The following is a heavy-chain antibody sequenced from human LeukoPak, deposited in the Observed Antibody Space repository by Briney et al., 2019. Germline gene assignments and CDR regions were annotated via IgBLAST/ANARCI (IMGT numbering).Heavy chain of an antibody. V-gene: IGHV3-7*01. Sequence: GGSLRLSCAASGFTFSGYWMSWVRQAPGKGLEWVANIKQDGSQKYYVDSVKGRFTISRDNAKNSLYLQMNSPRAEDTAVYYCARDYGDYYHYFDYWGQGTLVTVSS. CDR2: IKQDGSQK. CDR3: ARDYGDYYHYFDY. D-gene: IGHD4-17*01. CDR1: GFTFSGYW. J-gene: IGHJ4*02.